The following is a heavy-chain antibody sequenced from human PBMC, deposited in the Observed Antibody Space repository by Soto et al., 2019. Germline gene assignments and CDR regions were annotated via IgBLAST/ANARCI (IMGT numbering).Heavy chain of an antibody. V-gene: IGHV4-59*01. Sequence: QVQLQESGPGLVKPSETLSLTCTVSGGSISSYYWSWIRQPPGKGLEWIGYIYYSGNANYNPSLKSRVTISVDTSKNQFSLKLSSVTAADTAVYYCARDKGVVAYYYYGLDVWGQGTTVTVSS. CDR2: IYYSGNA. CDR1: GGSISSYY. CDR3: ARDKGVVAYYYYGLDV. J-gene: IGHJ6*02. D-gene: IGHD2-15*01.